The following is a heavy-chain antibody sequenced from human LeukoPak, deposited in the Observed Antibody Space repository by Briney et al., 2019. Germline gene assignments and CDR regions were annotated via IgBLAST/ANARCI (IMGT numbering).Heavy chain of an antibody. Sequence: GGSLRLSCAASGFTVSSNYMSWVRQAPGKGLEWVSVIYSGGSTYYADSVKGRFTISRDNSKNTLYLQMNSLRAEDTALYCCARKLLGGGFDYWGQGTLVAVSS. J-gene: IGHJ4*02. CDR3: ARKLLGGGFDY. CDR2: IYSGGST. V-gene: IGHV3-53*01. D-gene: IGHD1-14*01. CDR1: GFTVSSNY.